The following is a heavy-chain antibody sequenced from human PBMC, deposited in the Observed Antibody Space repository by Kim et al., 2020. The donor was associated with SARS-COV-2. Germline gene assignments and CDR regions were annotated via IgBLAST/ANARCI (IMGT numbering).Heavy chain of an antibody. CDR3: ARDAGYYDSSGSVFDY. CDR2: ISSSSSYI. Sequence: GGSLRLSCAASGFTFSSYSMNWVRQAPGKGLEWVSSISSSSSYIYYADSVKGRFTISRDNAKNSLYLQMNSLRAEDTAVYYCARDAGYYDSSGSVFDYWGQGTLVTVSS. V-gene: IGHV3-21*01. J-gene: IGHJ4*02. CDR1: GFTFSSYS. D-gene: IGHD3-22*01.